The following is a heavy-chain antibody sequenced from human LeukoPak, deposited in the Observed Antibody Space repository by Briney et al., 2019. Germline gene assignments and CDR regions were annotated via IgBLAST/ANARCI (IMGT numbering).Heavy chain of an antibody. V-gene: IGHV4-59*01. CDR3: ARDEADGRIDY. CDR1: GGSISSYY. D-gene: IGHD1-26*01. J-gene: IGHJ4*02. Sequence: PETLSLTCTVSGGSISSYYWSWIRQPPGKGLEWIGYIYYSGSTNYNPSLKSRVTISVDTSKNQFSLKLSSVTAADTAVYYCARDEADGRIDYWGQGTLVTVSS. CDR2: IYYSGST.